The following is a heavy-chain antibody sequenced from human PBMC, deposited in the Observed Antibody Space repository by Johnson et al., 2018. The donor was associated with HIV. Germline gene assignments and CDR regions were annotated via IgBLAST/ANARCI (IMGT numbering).Heavy chain of an antibody. V-gene: IGHV3-13*01. D-gene: IGHD3-22*01. Sequence: VQLVESGGGLVKPGGSLRLSCAASGFTFSSYDMHWVRQATGKGLEWVSAIGTAGDTYYPGSVKGRFTISRDNAKNSLYLQMNSLRAGDTAVYYCARASGYYLSDAFDIWGQGTMVTVSS. CDR3: ARASGYYLSDAFDI. CDR2: IGTAGDT. CDR1: GFTFSSYD. J-gene: IGHJ3*02.